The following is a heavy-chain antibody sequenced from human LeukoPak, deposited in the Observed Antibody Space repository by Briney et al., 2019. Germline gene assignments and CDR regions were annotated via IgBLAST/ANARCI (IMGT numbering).Heavy chain of an antibody. CDR1: GGSISSGDYY. CDR2: IYYSGST. J-gene: IGHJ4*02. CDR3: AREAVRPGIAAAGPIDY. D-gene: IGHD6-13*01. Sequence: SETLSLTCTVSGGSISSGDYYWSWIRQPPGKGLEWIGHIYYSGSTCYNPSLKSRVTISVDKSKNQFSLKLSSVTAADTAVYYCAREAVRPGIAAAGPIDYWGQGTLVTVSS. V-gene: IGHV4-30-4*08.